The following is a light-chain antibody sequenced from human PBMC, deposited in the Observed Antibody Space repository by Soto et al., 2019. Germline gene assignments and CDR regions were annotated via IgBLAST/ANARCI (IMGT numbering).Light chain of an antibody. V-gene: IGKV3-15*01. CDR2: GAS. CDR1: QSVSSK. CDR3: QQYNNWPGT. J-gene: IGKJ1*01. Sequence: EIVVTQSPATLSVSPGERATLSCRASQSVSSKLAWYQQKPGQAPRLLIYGASTRATGIPARFSGSGSGTEFTLTISSMQSEDFAVYYCQQYNNWPGTFGQGTKV.